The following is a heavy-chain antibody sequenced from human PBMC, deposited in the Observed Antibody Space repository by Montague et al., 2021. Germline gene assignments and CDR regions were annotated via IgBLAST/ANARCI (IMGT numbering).Heavy chain of an antibody. D-gene: IGHD5-18*01. J-gene: IGHJ4*02. V-gene: IGHV3-48*02. CDR3: ARGRGYSQGY. Sequence: SLRLSCAASGVTFSSFGMNWVRQAPGKGLEWVSYITSSSSTKDYADSVKGRFTISRDNAKNSLYLQMNSLRDEDTAVYYCARGRGYSQGYWGQGTLVTVSS. CDR1: GVTFSSFG. CDR2: ITSSSSTK.